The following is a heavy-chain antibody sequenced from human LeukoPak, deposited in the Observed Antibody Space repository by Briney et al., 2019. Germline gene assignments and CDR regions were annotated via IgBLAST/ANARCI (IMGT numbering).Heavy chain of an antibody. D-gene: IGHD3-10*01. J-gene: IGHJ6*03. CDR3: ARGMVRGVYYYMDV. CDR1: GVSISSYY. Sequence: PAETLSLTCTVSGVSISSYYRSWIRQPPGKGLEWIGDIYYSGSTTYNTSPMSRVTISVDTSKNQFSLKLSSLTAADTAVYYGARGMVRGVYYYMDVWGKGTTVTVSS. V-gene: IGHV4-59*01. CDR2: IYYSGST.